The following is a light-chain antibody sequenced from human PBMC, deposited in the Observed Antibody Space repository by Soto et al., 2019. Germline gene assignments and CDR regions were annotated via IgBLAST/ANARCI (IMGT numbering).Light chain of an antibody. J-gene: IGKJ3*01. CDR3: QQSYSTPLFT. V-gene: IGKV1-39*01. CDR2: AAS. CDR1: QSISSY. Sequence: DIQMTQSPSSLSASVGDRVTITCRTSQSISSYLNWYQQKPGKAPKLLIYAASSLQSGFPPRFSGSGSGTDFTLTISSLQPEDFATYYCQQSYSTPLFTFGPGTKVDIK.